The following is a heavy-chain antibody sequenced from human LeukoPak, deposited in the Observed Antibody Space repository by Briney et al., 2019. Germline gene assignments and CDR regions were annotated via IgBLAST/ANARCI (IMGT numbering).Heavy chain of an antibody. CDR2: IYYSGST. Sequence: SETLSLTCTVSGGSISSSSYYWGWIRQPPGKGLEWIGSIYYSGSTYYNPSLKSRVTISVDTSKNQFSLKLSSVTAADTAVYYCARHVGGYCSSTSCYTAYDMDVWGKGTTVTVSS. J-gene: IGHJ6*03. CDR1: GGSISSSSYY. CDR3: ARHVGGYCSSTSCYTAYDMDV. D-gene: IGHD2-2*02. V-gene: IGHV4-39*01.